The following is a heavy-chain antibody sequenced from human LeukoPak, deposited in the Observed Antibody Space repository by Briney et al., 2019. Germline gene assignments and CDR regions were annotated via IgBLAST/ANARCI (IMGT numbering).Heavy chain of an antibody. CDR1: GFTFSSYA. CDR2: ISGSGGST. Sequence: PGGSLRLSCAASGFTFSSYAVSGVRQAPGRGLEWVSAISGSGGSTYYADPVKGGFTISRDHSKNTLYLPMNSMRAEETAVYYCAKDSNYDIMTGYHPYYYYGMDVWGQGTTVTVSS. D-gene: IGHD3-9*01. CDR3: AKDSNYDIMTGYHPYYYYGMDV. J-gene: IGHJ6*02. V-gene: IGHV3-23*01.